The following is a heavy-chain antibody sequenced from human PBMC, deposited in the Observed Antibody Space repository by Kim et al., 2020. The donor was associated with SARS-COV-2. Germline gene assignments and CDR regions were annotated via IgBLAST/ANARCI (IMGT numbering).Heavy chain of an antibody. V-gene: IGHV4-39*01. D-gene: IGHD6-19*01. CDR2: IYYSGST. CDR1: GGSISSSSYY. Sequence: SETLSLTCTVSGGSISSSSYYWGWIRQPPGKGLEWIGSIYYSGSTYYNPSLKSRVTISVDTSKNQFSLKLSSVTAADTAVFYCARLVISGAQWLVHDYYYMDVWGKGTTVTVSS. J-gene: IGHJ6*03. CDR3: ARLVISGAQWLVHDYYYMDV.